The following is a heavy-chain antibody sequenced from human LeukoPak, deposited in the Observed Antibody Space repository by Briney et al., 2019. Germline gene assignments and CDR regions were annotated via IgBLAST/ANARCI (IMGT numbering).Heavy chain of an antibody. CDR1: GFTFSSYG. D-gene: IGHD6-13*01. J-gene: IGHJ4*02. CDR2: ISYDGSNE. CDR3: AKDGLDGSSWYFLDS. Sequence: GGSLRLSCAASGFTFSSYGMHWVRQAPGKGLEWVAAISYDGSNEYYVDSVKGRFTISRDNSKNTLFLQINSLRVEDTAVYYCAKDGLDGSSWYFLDSWGQGTLVTVSS. V-gene: IGHV3-30*18.